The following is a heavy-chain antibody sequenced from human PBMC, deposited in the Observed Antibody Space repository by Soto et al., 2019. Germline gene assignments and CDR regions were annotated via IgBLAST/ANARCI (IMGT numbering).Heavy chain of an antibody. V-gene: IGHV1-69*01. CDR1: EGTFSSYA. D-gene: IGHD6-13*01. CDR3: ATPLYSSSWWSRRDYYYGMDV. Sequence: QVQLVQSGAEVKKPGSSVKVSCKASEGTFSSYAISWVQQAPGQGLEWMGGIIPIFGTANYAQKFQGRVTITADESTSTAYMELSSLRSEDTAVYYCATPLYSSSWWSRRDYYYGMDVWGQGTTVTVSS. J-gene: IGHJ6*02. CDR2: IIPIFGTA.